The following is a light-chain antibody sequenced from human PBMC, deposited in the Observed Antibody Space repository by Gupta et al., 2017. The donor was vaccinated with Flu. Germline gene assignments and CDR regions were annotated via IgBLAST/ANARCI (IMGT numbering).Light chain of an antibody. CDR1: TSNIGANY. CDR3: GTWDNSLNFARV. Sequence: QSVLTPPPSVSAAPGQKVTISCPGSTSNIGANYVSWYQQLPGTAPRLLIYENNKRPSGIPDRFSGSKSGTSATLGITELQTGDEADYYCGTWDNSLNFARVFGGGTTLTVL. J-gene: IGLJ3*02. V-gene: IGLV1-51*02. CDR2: ENN.